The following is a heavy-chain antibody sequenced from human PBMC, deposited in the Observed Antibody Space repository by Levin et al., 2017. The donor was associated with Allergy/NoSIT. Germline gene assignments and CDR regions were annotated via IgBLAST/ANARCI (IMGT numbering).Heavy chain of an antibody. J-gene: IGHJ4*02. Sequence: AASVKVSCKASGGTFSSYAISWVRQAPGQGLEWMGGIIPIFGTANYAQKFQGRVTITADESTSTAYMELSSLRSEDTAVYYCASGRMRSSWYYILDYWGQGTLVTVSS. V-gene: IGHV1-69*13. CDR3: ASGRMRSSWYYILDY. D-gene: IGHD6-13*01. CDR1: GGTFSSYA. CDR2: IIPIFGTA.